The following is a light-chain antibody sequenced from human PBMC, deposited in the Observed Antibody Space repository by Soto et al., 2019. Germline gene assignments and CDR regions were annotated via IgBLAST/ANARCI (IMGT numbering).Light chain of an antibody. J-gene: IGLJ1*01. CDR1: SSDVGGYNY. Sequence: QSALTQPGSVSGSPGQSVTISCTGTSSDVGGYNYVSWYQQHPGKAPKLMIYDVSKRPSGVPDRFSGSKSCNTGSLTISGLKDEDEADYCLCSFAGRYYVFGTGTKLTVL. V-gene: IGLV2-11*01. CDR2: DVS. CDR3: CSFAGRYYV.